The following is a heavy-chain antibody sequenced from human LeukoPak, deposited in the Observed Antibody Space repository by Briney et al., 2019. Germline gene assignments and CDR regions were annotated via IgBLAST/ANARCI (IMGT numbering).Heavy chain of an antibody. CDR3: AKDSYGGSGSYYLYSFDM. V-gene: IGHV3-9*01. D-gene: IGHD3-10*01. CDR1: GFTFDDYA. Sequence: GGSLRLSCTASGFTFDDYAMHWVRQPPGKGLEWVSGISWNGDNMGYADSVKGRFTVSRDNAKISLYLQMSSLRVEDTAFYYCAKDSYGGSGSYYLYSFDMWGQGTMVTVSS. J-gene: IGHJ3*02. CDR2: ISWNGDNM.